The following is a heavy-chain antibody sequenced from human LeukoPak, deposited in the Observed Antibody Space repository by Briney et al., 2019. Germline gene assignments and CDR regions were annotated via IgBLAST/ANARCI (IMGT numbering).Heavy chain of an antibody. CDR1: GASISRGGYY. Sequence: PSETLSLTCTVSGASISRGGYYWSWIRQPPGKGLEWIGYIYHSGSTYYNPSLKSRVTISVDRSKNQFSLKLSSVAAADTAVYYCARTEDYYYYMDVWGKGTTVTVSS. CDR2: IYHSGST. V-gene: IGHV4-30-2*01. J-gene: IGHJ6*03. D-gene: IGHD2-15*01. CDR3: ARTEDYYYYMDV.